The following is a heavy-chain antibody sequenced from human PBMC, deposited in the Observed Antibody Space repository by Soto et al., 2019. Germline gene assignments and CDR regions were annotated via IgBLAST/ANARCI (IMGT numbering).Heavy chain of an antibody. CDR1: GGTFTSYT. Sequence: VASVKVSCKAAGGTFTSYTISWVRQAPGQGLEWMGTIIPLFDTTTYAQKFQGRVTITADESTTTDYMELSSLRSEDTAVSYCARQTTTVTRYYFYYGMGVWVHVTTVTVSS. J-gene: IGHJ6*02. CDR3: ARQTTTVTRYYFYYGMGV. D-gene: IGHD4-17*01. V-gene: IGHV1-69*13. CDR2: IIPLFDTT.